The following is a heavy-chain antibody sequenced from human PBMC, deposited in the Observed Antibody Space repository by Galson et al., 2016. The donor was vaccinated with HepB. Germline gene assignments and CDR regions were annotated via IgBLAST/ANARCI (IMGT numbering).Heavy chain of an antibody. CDR2: ISGRAGST. V-gene: IGHV3-23*01. Sequence: SLRLSCAASEFTFSSYAMSWVRQAPGKGLEWVSAISGRAGSTNYADSVKGRFTISRDNSKNTRYLQMNSQRAEDTAVYYCVRDGRGDDVNMDVWGKGTTVTVSS. CDR1: EFTFSSYA. J-gene: IGHJ6*03. D-gene: IGHD3-16*01. CDR3: VRDGRGDDVNMDV.